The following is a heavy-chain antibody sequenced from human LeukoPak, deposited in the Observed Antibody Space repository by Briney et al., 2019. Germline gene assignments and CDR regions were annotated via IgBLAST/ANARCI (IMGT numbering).Heavy chain of an antibody. J-gene: IGHJ4*02. V-gene: IGHV3-64D*06. CDR1: GFTFSSYA. Sequence: GGSLRLSCSASGFTFSSYAMHWVRQAPGKGLEYVSAISSNGGSTYYADSVKGRFTISRDNSKNTLYLQMSSLRAEDTAVYYCVKDSSPPYSSSWYEWIDYWGQGTVVTVSS. D-gene: IGHD6-13*01. CDR3: VKDSSPPYSSSWYEWIDY. CDR2: ISSNGGST.